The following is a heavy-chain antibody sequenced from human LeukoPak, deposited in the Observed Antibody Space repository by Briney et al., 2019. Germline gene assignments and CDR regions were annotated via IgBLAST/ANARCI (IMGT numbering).Heavy chain of an antibody. CDR3: ARVSGSSSWYVTHYFDY. CDR1: GFTFSTSW. J-gene: IGHJ4*02. CDR2: INSDGSGT. Sequence: PGGSLRLSCAASGFTFSTSWMHWVRQAPGKGLVWVSRINSDGSGTTYADSVKGRFTISRDNAKNTLYLQMNSLRAEDTAVYYCARVSGSSSWYVTHYFDYWGQGTLVTVSS. D-gene: IGHD6-13*01. V-gene: IGHV3-74*01.